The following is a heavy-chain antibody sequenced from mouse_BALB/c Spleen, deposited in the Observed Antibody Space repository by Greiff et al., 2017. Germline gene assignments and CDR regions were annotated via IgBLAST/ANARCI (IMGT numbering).Heavy chain of an antibody. CDR1: GFTFSDYY. CDR3: ARAPYGNYWYFDV. D-gene: IGHD2-1*01. CDR2: ISDGGSYT. V-gene: IGHV5-4*02. Sequence: EVKVVESGGGLVKPGGSLKLSCAASGFTFSDYYMYWVRQTPEKRLEWVATISDGGSYTYYPDSVKGRFTISRDNAKNNLYLQMSSLKSEDTAMYYCARAPYGNYWYFDVWGAGTTVTVSS. J-gene: IGHJ1*01.